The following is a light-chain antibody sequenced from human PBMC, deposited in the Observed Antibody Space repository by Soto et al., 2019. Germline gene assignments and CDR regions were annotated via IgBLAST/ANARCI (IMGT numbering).Light chain of an antibody. CDR2: KAS. CDR3: QHYNSYPEA. CDR1: QTISSW. V-gene: IGKV1-5*03. Sequence: DIQMTQSPATLSGSVGDRVTITCRASQTISSWLAWYQQKPGKAPKLLIYKASTLKSGVPSRFSGSGSGTEFTLTISSLQPDDFATYYCQHYNSYPEAFGQGTKVDI. J-gene: IGKJ1*01.